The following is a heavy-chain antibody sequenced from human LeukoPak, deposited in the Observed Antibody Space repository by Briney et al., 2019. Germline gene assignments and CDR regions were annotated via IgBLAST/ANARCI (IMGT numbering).Heavy chain of an antibody. CDR3: ATGITMIVVVPPSDGGDFDY. CDR2: ISAYNGNA. Sequence: ASVKVSCKASGYTFSTYGISWVRQAPGQGLELMGWISAYNGNANYAQKLQGRVTMTTDTSTTTAYMELRSLRFDDTAVYYCATGITMIVVVPPSDGGDFDYWGQGTLVTVSS. J-gene: IGHJ4*02. D-gene: IGHD3-22*01. CDR1: GYTFSTYG. V-gene: IGHV1-18*01.